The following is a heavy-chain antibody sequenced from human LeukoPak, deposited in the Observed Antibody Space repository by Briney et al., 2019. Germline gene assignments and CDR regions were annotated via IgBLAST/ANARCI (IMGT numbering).Heavy chain of an antibody. CDR3: ARGGEQLVSKVRTEDVDY. Sequence: SETLSLTCAVYGGSFSGYYWSWIRQPPGKGLEWIGEINHSGSTNYNPSLKSRVTISVDTSKNQFSLKLSSVTAADTAVYYCARGGEQLVSKVRTEDVDYWGQGTLVTVS. CDR1: GGSFSGYY. CDR2: INHSGST. J-gene: IGHJ4*02. V-gene: IGHV4-34*01. D-gene: IGHD6-6*01.